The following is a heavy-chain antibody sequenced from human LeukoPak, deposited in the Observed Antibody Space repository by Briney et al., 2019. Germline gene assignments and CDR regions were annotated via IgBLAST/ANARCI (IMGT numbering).Heavy chain of an antibody. CDR1: GYTFTSYG. Sequence: ASVKVPCKASGYTFTSYGISWVRQAPGQGLEWMGWISAYNGNTNYAQKLQGRVTMTTDTSTSTAYMELRSLRSDDTAVYYCARGPHYYDSSGYYFDYWGQGTLVTVSS. J-gene: IGHJ4*02. D-gene: IGHD3-22*01. V-gene: IGHV1-18*01. CDR2: ISAYNGNT. CDR3: ARGPHYYDSSGYYFDY.